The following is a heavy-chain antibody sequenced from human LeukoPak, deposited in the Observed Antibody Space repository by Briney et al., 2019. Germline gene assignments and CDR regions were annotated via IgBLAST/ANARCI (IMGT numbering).Heavy chain of an antibody. Sequence: PSETLSLTCAVYGGSFSGYYWSWIRQPPGKGLEWIGEINHSGSTNYNPSLKSRVTISVDTSKNQFSLKLSSVTAADTAVYYCARESRYSSSPYYYYMDVWGKGTTVTISS. V-gene: IGHV4-34*01. CDR2: INHSGST. J-gene: IGHJ6*03. CDR1: GGSFSGYY. CDR3: ARESRYSSSPYYYYMDV. D-gene: IGHD6-13*01.